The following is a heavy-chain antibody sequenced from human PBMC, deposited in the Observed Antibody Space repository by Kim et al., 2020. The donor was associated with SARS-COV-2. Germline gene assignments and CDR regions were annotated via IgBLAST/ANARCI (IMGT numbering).Heavy chain of an antibody. Sequence: GGSLRLSCAASGFTFDDYAMHWVRQAPGKGLEWVSGISWNSGSIGYADSVKGRFTISRDYAKNSLYLQMNSLRAEDTALYYCAKHIAAAGTGFDYWGQGT. D-gene: IGHD6-13*01. CDR3: AKHIAAAGTGFDY. CDR1: GFTFDDYA. J-gene: IGHJ4*02. CDR2: ISWNSGSI. V-gene: IGHV3-9*01.